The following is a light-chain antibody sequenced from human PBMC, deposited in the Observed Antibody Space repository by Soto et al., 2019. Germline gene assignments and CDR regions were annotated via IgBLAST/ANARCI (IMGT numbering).Light chain of an antibody. V-gene: IGKV3-11*01. J-gene: IGKJ5*01. Sequence: EIVLTQSPATLSLSPGERATLSCRASQSVSSSLAWYQQKPGQAPRPLIYDASNRATGIPARFSGSGSGTDFTLTISSLEPEDFAVDYCQQRSNWRDTFGQGTRLEIK. CDR2: DAS. CDR1: QSVSSS. CDR3: QQRSNWRDT.